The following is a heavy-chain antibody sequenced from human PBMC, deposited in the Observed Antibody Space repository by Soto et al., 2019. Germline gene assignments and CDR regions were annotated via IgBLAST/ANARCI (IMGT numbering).Heavy chain of an antibody. V-gene: IGHV4-39*01. CDR1: GASISSSTYY. CDR2: IYSSGST. J-gene: IGHJ4*02. CDR3: ARSMNSNAYSLFGY. D-gene: IGHD3-22*01. Sequence: SETLSLTCAVSGASISSSTYYWGWIRQPPGKGLEWIGSIYSSGSTYYNPSLKSRVTISLDTSKTHFSLKVTSVTATDAAVYYCARSMNSNAYSLFGYWGQGTPVT.